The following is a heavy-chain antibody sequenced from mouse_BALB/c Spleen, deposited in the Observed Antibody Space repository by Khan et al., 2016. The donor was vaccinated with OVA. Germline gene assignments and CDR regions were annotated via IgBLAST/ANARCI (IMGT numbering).Heavy chain of an antibody. CDR2: IDPPNDDS. CDR1: GFNIKDTY. Sequence: VQLQQSGAELVKPGASVKLSCSASGFNIKDTYIHWMKQRPEQGLEWIGRIDPPNDDSKYGPKFQAKATLTADTSSNTAYLQLSSLTSEDTAVYYCANLYGNPVAFWGQGTLVSVSA. D-gene: IGHD2-1*01. J-gene: IGHJ3*01. V-gene: IGHV14-3*02. CDR3: ANLYGNPVAF.